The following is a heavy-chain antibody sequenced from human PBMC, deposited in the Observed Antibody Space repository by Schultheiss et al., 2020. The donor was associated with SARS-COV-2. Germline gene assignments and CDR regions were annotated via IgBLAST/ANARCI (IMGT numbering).Heavy chain of an antibody. CDR2: IYYSGTT. CDR3: AGGVAGLTYYFDY. J-gene: IGHJ4*02. Sequence: SETLSLTCTVSGGSISSYYWSWIRQPPGKGLEWIGYIYYSGTTNYNPSLKSRVTISLDTSKNQFSLKLSSVTAADTAVYYCAGGVAGLTYYFDYWGQGTLVTVSS. CDR1: GGSISSYY. D-gene: IGHD6-19*01. V-gene: IGHV4-59*08.